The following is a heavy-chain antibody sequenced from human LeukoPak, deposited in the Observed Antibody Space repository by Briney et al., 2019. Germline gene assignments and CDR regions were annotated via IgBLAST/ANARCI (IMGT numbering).Heavy chain of an antibody. Sequence: PGGSLRLSCAASGFTFSSYGMHWVRQAPGKGLEWGAFIRYDGSNKYYADSVKGRFTISRDNSKNTLYLQMNSLRAEDTAVYYCANSPTYGSGSYYLDWGQGTLVTVSS. CDR2: IRYDGSNK. D-gene: IGHD3-10*01. CDR1: GFTFSSYG. J-gene: IGHJ4*02. V-gene: IGHV3-30*02. CDR3: ANSPTYGSGSYYLD.